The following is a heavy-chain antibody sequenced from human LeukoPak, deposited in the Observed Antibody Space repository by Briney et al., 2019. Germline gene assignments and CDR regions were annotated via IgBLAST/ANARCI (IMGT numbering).Heavy chain of an antibody. Sequence: SGGSLRLSCAASGFSFSSYGMHWLRQAPGKGMEWVAFIRNDGSNTYYADSVKGRFTISRDNSKNTLYLQMSSLRAEDTAVYYCARDRRYCSSTSCHNWFDPWGQGTLVTVSS. CDR1: GFSFSSYG. CDR3: ARDRRYCSSTSCHNWFDP. J-gene: IGHJ5*02. D-gene: IGHD2-2*01. CDR2: IRNDGSNT. V-gene: IGHV3-30*02.